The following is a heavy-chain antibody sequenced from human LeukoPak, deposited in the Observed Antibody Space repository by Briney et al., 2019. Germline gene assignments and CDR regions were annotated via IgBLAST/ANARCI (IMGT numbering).Heavy chain of an antibody. CDR3: VRWGPDKAMDV. J-gene: IGHJ6*03. CDR1: GFTFSSHG. Sequence: GGSLRLSCAASGFTFSSHGMHWVRQAPGKGLEWVAVIWYDGSNKYYADSVKGRFTISRDNSKNTLYVEMNSLRDEDTAVYYCVRWGPDKAMDVWDKGTTVTVSS. D-gene: IGHD7-27*01. CDR2: IWYDGSNK. V-gene: IGHV3-33*01.